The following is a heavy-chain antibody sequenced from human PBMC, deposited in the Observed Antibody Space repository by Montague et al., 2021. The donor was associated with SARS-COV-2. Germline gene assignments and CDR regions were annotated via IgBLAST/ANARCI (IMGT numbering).Heavy chain of an antibody. D-gene: IGHD3-10*01. CDR3: VRGFGWTELVTHAFDI. Sequence: SLRLSCAASGFVFRTQSMNWVRQAPGKGLEWVAYIRSSGSIVYYADSAKGRFSISRDNGKDFLYLQMDSLRAEDTAVYYWVRGFGWTELVTHAFDIWGQGTMVTVSS. V-gene: IGHV3-48*01. CDR2: IRSSGSIV. J-gene: IGHJ3*02. CDR1: GFVFRTQS.